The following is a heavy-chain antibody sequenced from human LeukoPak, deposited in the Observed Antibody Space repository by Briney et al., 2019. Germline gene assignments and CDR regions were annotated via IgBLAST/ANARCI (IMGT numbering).Heavy chain of an antibody. Sequence: GASVKVSCKASGYTFTTYAMHRVRQAPGQRLEWMGWINGDNGNTKYSQKFQGRVTITRDTSAYTAYMELRSLSSADTAVYFCARAPYDILTGYSLNWFDPWGQGSLVTVSS. CDR2: INGDNGNT. V-gene: IGHV1-3*01. D-gene: IGHD3-9*01. CDR3: ARAPYDILTGYSLNWFDP. J-gene: IGHJ5*02. CDR1: GYTFTTYA.